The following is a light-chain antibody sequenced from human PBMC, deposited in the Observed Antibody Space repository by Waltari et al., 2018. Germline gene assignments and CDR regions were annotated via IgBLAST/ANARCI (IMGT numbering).Light chain of an antibody. CDR1: QSVFYRSDNKNY. J-gene: IGKJ1*01. Sequence: DIVMTQSPDSLAVSLGERATIDCKSSQSVFYRSDNKNYLAWYQHKPGQPPKLLFYWASTRESGVPDRFXAXXSGTDFTLTINNLXAEDVAVYYCQQYYRSRTFGQGTKVEIK. V-gene: IGKV4-1*01. CDR2: WAS. CDR3: QQYYRSRT.